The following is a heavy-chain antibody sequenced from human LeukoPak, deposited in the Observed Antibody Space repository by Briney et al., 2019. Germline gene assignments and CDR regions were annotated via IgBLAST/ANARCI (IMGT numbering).Heavy chain of an antibody. V-gene: IGHV4-39*07. D-gene: IGHD3-22*01. CDR2: IFYSGST. Sequence: SETLSLTCTVSSGSISTSNYYWGWVRQPPGKALEWIGNIFYSGSTYYSPSLKSRVTISLDTSRNQFSLKLSSVTAADTAVYYCARDRYYYDSSGYYWLFDYWGQGTLVIVSS. CDR3: ARDRYYYDSSGYYWLFDY. CDR1: SGSISTSNYY. J-gene: IGHJ4*02.